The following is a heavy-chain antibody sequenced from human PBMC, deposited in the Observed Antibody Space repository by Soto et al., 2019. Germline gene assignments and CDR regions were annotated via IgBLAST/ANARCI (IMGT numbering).Heavy chain of an antibody. Sequence: GGSLRLSCAASGFTFDDYAMHWVRQAPGKGLEWVSGINWNSGSIGYVDSVKGRFTISRDNAKNSLYLQMNSLRADDTAVYYCARGSRYCTNGVCYAGTYGMDVWGQGTTVTVSS. CDR3: ARGSRYCTNGVCYAGTYGMDV. J-gene: IGHJ6*02. D-gene: IGHD2-8*01. CDR2: INWNSGSI. CDR1: GFTFDDYA. V-gene: IGHV3-9*01.